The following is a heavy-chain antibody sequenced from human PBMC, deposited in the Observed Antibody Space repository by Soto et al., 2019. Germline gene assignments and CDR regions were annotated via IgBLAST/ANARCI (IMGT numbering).Heavy chain of an antibody. Sequence: EVRLVESGGGFVQPGGSLRLSCAASGFTFSSYSMNWVRQAPGKGLEWVSYISSSSSTIYYADSVKGRFTISRDNAKNSLYLQMNSLRDEDTAVYYCARVEEYCSGGSCYTIIDYWGQGTLVTVSS. V-gene: IGHV3-48*02. J-gene: IGHJ4*02. CDR1: GFTFSSYS. CDR3: ARVEEYCSGGSCYTIIDY. D-gene: IGHD2-15*01. CDR2: ISSSSSTI.